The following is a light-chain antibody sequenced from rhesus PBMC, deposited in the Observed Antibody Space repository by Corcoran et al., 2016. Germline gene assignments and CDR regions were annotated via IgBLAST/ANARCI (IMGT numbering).Light chain of an antibody. Sequence: EIVMTQSPATLSLSPGERATLSCRASQTVSNYVAWYQQKPEQAPRHLIFGASSRATGIPDRFGGRGSGSDFLLTISSLEPEDVGVYYYQQYKDWWTFGQGTKVDIK. V-gene: IGKV3S9*01. CDR2: GAS. CDR3: QQYKDWWT. J-gene: IGKJ1*01. CDR1: QTVSNY.